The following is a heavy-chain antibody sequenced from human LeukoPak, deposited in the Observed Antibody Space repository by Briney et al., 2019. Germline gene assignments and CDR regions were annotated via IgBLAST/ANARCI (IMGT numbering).Heavy chain of an antibody. CDR3: ARALSGSYSIFDY. V-gene: IGHV1-69*05. Sequence: SVKVSCXASGGTFSSYAISWVRLAPGQGLEWMGGIIPIFGTANYAQKFQGRVTITTDESTSTAYMELSSLRSEDTAVYYFARALSGSYSIFDYWGQGTLVTVSS. D-gene: IGHD1-26*01. CDR1: GGTFSSYA. J-gene: IGHJ4*02. CDR2: IIPIFGTA.